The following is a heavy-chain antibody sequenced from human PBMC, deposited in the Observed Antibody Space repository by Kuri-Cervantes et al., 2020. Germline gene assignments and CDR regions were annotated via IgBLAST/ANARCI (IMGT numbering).Heavy chain of an antibody. Sequence: ETLSLTCAASGFTFSSYSMNWVRQAPGKGLEWVSSISSSSSYIYYADSVKGRFTISRDNAKNSLYLQMNSLRAEDTAVYYCAREGSTVVTPFDYWGQGTLVTVSS. CDR1: GFTFSSYS. V-gene: IGHV3-21*01. J-gene: IGHJ4*02. CDR3: AREGSTVVTPFDY. D-gene: IGHD4-23*01. CDR2: ISSSSSYI.